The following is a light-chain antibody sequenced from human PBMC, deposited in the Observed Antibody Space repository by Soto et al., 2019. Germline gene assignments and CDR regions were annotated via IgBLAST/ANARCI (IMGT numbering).Light chain of an antibody. J-gene: IGKJ4*01. CDR1: QRVGTY. Sequence: EIVLTQSPAILSLSPGERATLACRALQRVGTYLDCYQQKLGQAPRLLIYDACNRATGIPARFSGSGSGTDFTLTISSREPEDFAVYYCQQRVNWLTFGGGTKVEL. V-gene: IGKV3-11*01. CDR3: QQRVNWLT. CDR2: DAC.